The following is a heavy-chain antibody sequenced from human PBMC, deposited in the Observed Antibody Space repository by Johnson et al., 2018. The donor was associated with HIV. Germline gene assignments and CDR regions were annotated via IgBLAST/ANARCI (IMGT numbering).Heavy chain of an antibody. D-gene: IGHD3-22*01. J-gene: IGHJ3*02. CDR3: TTPGGVYYYDPDAFDI. CDR1: GFTFGDYA. Sequence: VQLVESGGGLVQPGRSLRLSCTGSGFTFGDYAMSWVRQAPGKGLEWVGFIRSKAYGGTTEYAASVKGRFTISSDDSKSIAYLQMNSLNTEDTAVYYCTTPGGVYYYDPDAFDIWGHGTVVTVSS. V-gene: IGHV3-49*04. CDR2: IRSKAYGGTT.